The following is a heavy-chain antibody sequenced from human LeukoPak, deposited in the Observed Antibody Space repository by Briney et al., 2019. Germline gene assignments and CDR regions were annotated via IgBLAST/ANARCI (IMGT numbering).Heavy chain of an antibody. D-gene: IGHD2-21*02. Sequence: VGSLRLSCAVSGFTFSSYGMHWVRQAPGKGLEWVAFIRYDGSNKYYADSMKGRFTISRDNSKNTLYLQMNSLRAEDTAVYYCAKGVKHIVVVTAQHYFDYWGQGTLVTISS. CDR3: AKGVKHIVVVTAQHYFDY. CDR1: GFTFSSYG. CDR2: IRYDGSNK. V-gene: IGHV3-30*02. J-gene: IGHJ4*02.